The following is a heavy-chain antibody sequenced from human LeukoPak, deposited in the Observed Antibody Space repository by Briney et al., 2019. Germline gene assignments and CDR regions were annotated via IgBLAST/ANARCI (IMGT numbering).Heavy chain of an antibody. CDR3: ARTPRSGVWTGYYVWFDP. Sequence: SETLSLTCSVSGASISNYYWSWIRQPLGKGLEWIGYIYYSGSTNYNPSLKSRLTISVDTSKNQFSLNLTSVTAADTAVYYCARTPRSGVWTGYYVWFDPWGQGTLVSVSS. CDR1: GASISNYY. V-gene: IGHV4-59*13. D-gene: IGHD3/OR15-3a*01. J-gene: IGHJ5*02. CDR2: IYYSGST.